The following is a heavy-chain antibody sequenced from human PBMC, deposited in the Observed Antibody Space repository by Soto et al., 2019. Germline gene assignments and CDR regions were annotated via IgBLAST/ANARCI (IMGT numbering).Heavy chain of an antibody. V-gene: IGHV5-51*01. Sequence: PGESLKISCKGSGYSFTSHWIAWVRQMPGKGLEWMGIIYPADSDTRYSPSFQGQVTISADKSISTAYLHWYSLKASDTAMYCCARHAIPGGSTNKWFDPWGQGTQVTVSS. D-gene: IGHD2-2*01. CDR3: ARHAIPGGSTNKWFDP. J-gene: IGHJ5*02. CDR2: IYPADSDT. CDR1: GYSFTSHW.